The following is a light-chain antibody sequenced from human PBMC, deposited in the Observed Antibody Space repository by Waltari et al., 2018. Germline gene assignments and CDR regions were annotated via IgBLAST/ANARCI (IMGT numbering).Light chain of an antibody. CDR3: QQSYSTPFT. CDR1: QSIGKF. J-gene: IGKJ2*01. Sequence: DIQMTQSPSSLSAAVGDTVTISCRASQSIGKFLNWYRQKSGNAPNLLIYAASRLQIGVPSRFTVSGTGTHFTLSVSSVQPEDSGTYYCQQSYSTPFTFGQGTKLQI. V-gene: IGKV1-39*01. CDR2: AAS.